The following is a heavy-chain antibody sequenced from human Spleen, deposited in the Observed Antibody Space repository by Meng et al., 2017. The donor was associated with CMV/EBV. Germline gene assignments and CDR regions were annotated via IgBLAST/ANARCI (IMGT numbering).Heavy chain of an antibody. CDR3: AREPIGLCTHTNCYTLAH. CDR1: GFTFSDYY. J-gene: IGHJ4*02. V-gene: IGHV3-66*02. Sequence: GGSLRLSCAASGFTFSDYYMSWIRQAPGKGLEWVSVISAGGSTYYADSVKGRFTISRDNSKNALYLQMSSLRAEDTAVYYCAREPIGLCTHTNCYTLAHWGPGTLVTVSS. CDR2: ISAGGST. D-gene: IGHD2-2*02.